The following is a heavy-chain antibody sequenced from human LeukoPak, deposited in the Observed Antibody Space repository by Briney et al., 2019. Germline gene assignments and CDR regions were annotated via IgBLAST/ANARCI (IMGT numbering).Heavy chain of an antibody. J-gene: IGHJ3*02. CDR1: GGSISSYY. Sequence: SETPSLTCTVSGGSISSYYWSWIRQPPGKGLEWIGYIYTSGSTNYNPSLKSRVTISVDTSKNQFSLKLSSVTAADTAVYYCARHLRQQLDDAFDIWGQGTMVTVSS. D-gene: IGHD6-13*01. CDR2: IYTSGST. V-gene: IGHV4-4*09. CDR3: ARHLRQQLDDAFDI.